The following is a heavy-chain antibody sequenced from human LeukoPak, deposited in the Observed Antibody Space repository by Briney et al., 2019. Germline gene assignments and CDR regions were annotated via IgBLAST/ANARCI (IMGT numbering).Heavy chain of an antibody. CDR1: GGSISSSSYY. D-gene: IGHD3-22*01. CDR2: IYYSGST. J-gene: IGHJ4*02. V-gene: IGHV4-39*07. CDR3: ARGNYDSSGYSFDY. Sequence: SETLSLTCTVSGGSISSSSYYWGWIRQPPGKGLEWIGSIYYSGSTYYNPSLKSRVTISVDTSKNQFSLKLSSVTAADTAVYYCARGNYDSSGYSFDYWGQGTLVTVSS.